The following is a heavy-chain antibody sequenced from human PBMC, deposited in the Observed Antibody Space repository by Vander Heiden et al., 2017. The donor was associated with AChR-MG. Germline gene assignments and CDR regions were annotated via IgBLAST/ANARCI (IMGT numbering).Heavy chain of an antibody. CDR1: GYTFTGSY. V-gene: IGHV1-2*02. CDR3: ARLDYDFWSGSRYIDY. J-gene: IGHJ4*02. D-gene: IGHD3-3*01. Sequence: QVQLVQSGAEVKKPGASVKVSCTASGYTFTGSYMHWVRQAPGQGLEWMGWINPNSGGTNYAQKFQGRVNMTRDTSSSTAYMELSRLRSDDTAVYYCARLDYDFWSGSRYIDYWGQGTLVTVSS. CDR2: INPNSGGT.